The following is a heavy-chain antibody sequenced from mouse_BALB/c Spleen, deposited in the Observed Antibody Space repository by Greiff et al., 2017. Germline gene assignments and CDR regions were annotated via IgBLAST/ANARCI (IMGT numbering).Heavy chain of an antibody. CDR2: ISSGGST. CDR3: ARGGGSAWFAY. CDR1: GFTFSSYA. Sequence: DVMLVESGGGLVKPGGSLKLSCAASGFTFSSYAMSWVRQTPEKRLEWVASISSGGSTYYPDSVKGRFTISRDNARNILYLQMSSLRSEDTAMYYCARGGGSAWFAYWGQGTLVTVSA. V-gene: IGHV5-6-5*01. J-gene: IGHJ3*01.